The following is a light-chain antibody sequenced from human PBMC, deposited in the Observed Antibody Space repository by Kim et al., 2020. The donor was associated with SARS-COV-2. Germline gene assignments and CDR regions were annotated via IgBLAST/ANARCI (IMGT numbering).Light chain of an antibody. V-gene: IGLV7-46*01. CDR1: TGAVTSGHY. Sequence: PGGTVTRTCGSSTGAVTSGHYPYWFQQKPGQAPRTLIYDITNKHSWTPARFSGSLLGDKAALTPSGAQPEDEAEYYCLLSSGGARVFGGGTQLTVL. J-gene: IGLJ2*01. CDR3: LLSSGGARV. CDR2: DIT.